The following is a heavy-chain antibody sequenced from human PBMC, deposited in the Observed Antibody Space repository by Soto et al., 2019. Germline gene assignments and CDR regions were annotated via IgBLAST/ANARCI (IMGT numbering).Heavy chain of an antibody. CDR3: ARVKGYCSSTSCYTGWFDP. D-gene: IGHD2-2*02. CDR1: GGTFSSYA. J-gene: IGHJ5*02. CDR2: IIPIFGTA. Sequence: SVKVSCTASGGTFSSYAISWVRQAPGQGLEWMGGIIPIFGTANYAQKFQGRVTVTADESTSTAYMELSSLRSEDTAVYYCARVKGYCSSTSCYTGWFDPWGQGTLVTVSS. V-gene: IGHV1-69*13.